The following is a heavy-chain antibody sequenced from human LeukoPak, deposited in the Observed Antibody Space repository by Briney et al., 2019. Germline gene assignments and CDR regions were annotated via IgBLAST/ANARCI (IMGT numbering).Heavy chain of an antibody. J-gene: IGHJ4*02. CDR1: GGTFSSYA. V-gene: IGHV1-69*04. D-gene: IGHD3-10*01. CDR3: ARSAILWFGERGDY. CDR2: IIPILGIA. Sequence: SVKVSCKASGGTFSSYAISWVRQAPGQGLKWMGRIIPILGIANYAQKFQGRVTITADKSTSTAYMELSSLRSEDTAVYYCARSAILWFGERGDYWGQGTLVTVSS.